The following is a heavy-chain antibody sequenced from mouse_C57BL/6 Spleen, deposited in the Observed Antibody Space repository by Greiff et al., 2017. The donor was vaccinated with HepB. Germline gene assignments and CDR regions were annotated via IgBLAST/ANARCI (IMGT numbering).Heavy chain of an antibody. CDR3: AREKYIYSNYAMDY. J-gene: IGHJ4*01. D-gene: IGHD2-5*01. CDR1: GYSITSGYY. CDR2: ISYDGSN. Sequence: EVQLVESGPGLVKPSQSLSLTCSVTGYSITSGYYWNWIRQFPGNKLEWMGYISYDGSNNYNPSLKNRISITRDTSKNQFFLKLNSVTTEDTATYYCAREKYIYSNYAMDYWGQGTSVTVSS. V-gene: IGHV3-6*01.